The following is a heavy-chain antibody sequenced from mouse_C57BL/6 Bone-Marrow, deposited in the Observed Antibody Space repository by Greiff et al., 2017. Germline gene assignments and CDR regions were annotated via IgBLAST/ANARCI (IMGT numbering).Heavy chain of an antibody. CDR3: ARDAGSEAMDY. J-gene: IGHJ4*01. V-gene: IGHV7-1*01. CDR1: GFTFSDFY. Sequence: EVHLVESGGGLVQSGRSLRLSCATSGFTFSDFYMEWVRQAPGKGLEWIAASRNKANDYTTEYSASVKGRFIVSRDTSQSILYLQMNALRAEDTAIYYCARDAGSEAMDYWGQGTSVTVSS. CDR2: SRNKANDYTT.